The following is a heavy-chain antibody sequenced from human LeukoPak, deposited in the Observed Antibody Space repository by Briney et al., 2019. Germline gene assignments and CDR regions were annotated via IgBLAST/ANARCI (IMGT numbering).Heavy chain of an antibody. CDR1: GFTFSSYW. V-gene: IGHV3-7*01. D-gene: IGHD4-17*01. Sequence: PGGSLRLSCAASGFTFSSYWITWVRQAPGKWLEWVANIKQDGSEKYYVDSVKGRFTISRDNAKNSLYLQMDSLRAEDTAMYFCARDRGWGLRFLDYWGQGTLVTVSS. CDR3: ARDRGWGLRFLDY. CDR2: IKQDGSEK. J-gene: IGHJ4*02.